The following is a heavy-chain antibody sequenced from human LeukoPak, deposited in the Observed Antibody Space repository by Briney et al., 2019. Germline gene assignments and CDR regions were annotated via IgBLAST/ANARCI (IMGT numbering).Heavy chain of an antibody. CDR2: IYTGGKT. J-gene: IGHJ4*02. CDR3: ARDKEWLSALEY. Sequence: GAALRLSCAASGFTVSNTYMTWVRQAPGKGLEWVSLIYTGGKTYYADSVKGRFTISRDNSKNTLYLQMNSLRAEDTAVYCCARDKEWLSALEYWGQGTLVTVSS. D-gene: IGHD3-3*01. CDR1: GFTVSNTY. V-gene: IGHV3-53*05.